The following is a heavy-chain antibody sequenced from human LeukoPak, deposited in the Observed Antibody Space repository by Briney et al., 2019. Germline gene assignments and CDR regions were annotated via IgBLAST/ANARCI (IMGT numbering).Heavy chain of an antibody. CDR2: INSDGSST. CDR3: ARHITRAIAEDY. D-gene: IGHD1-20*01. CDR1: GFTFSSYW. Sequence: GGSLRLSCAASGFTFSSYWMHWVRQALGKGLVWVSRINSDGSSTNYADSVKGRFTISRDNAKNTLYLQMNSLRAEDTAVYYCARHITRAIAEDYWGQGTLVTVSS. V-gene: IGHV3-74*01. J-gene: IGHJ4*02.